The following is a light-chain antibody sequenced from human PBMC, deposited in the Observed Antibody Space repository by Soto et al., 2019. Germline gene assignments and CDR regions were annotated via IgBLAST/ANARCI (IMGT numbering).Light chain of an antibody. CDR1: QSVSSY. Sequence: ESVLTQSPVTLSLSPGERATLSCRASQSVSSYLAWYQHKPGQAPRLLIYDASNRATGIPARFSGSGSGTDFTLTIDNLEPEDFAIYYCQQRSSWPPITFGQGTRLEIK. CDR3: QQRSSWPPIT. V-gene: IGKV3-11*01. CDR2: DAS. J-gene: IGKJ5*01.